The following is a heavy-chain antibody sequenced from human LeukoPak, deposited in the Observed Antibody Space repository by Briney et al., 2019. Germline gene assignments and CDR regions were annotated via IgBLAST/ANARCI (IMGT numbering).Heavy chain of an antibody. D-gene: IGHD3-22*01. CDR3: ARKNYYDIDY. CDR2: IYYSGST. J-gene: IGHJ4*02. CDR1: GGSFSGYY. Sequence: PSETLSLTCAVYGGSFSGYYWSWIRQPPGKGLEWIGYIYYSGSTNYNPSLKSRVTISVGTSKNQFSLKLSSVTAADTAVYYCARKNYYDIDYWGQGTLVTVSS. V-gene: IGHV4-59*01.